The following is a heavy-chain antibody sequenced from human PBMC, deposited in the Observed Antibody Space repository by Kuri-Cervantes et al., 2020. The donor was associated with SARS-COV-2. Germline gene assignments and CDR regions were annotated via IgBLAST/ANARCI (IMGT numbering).Heavy chain of an antibody. V-gene: IGHV3-21*01. J-gene: IGHJ6*02. D-gene: IGHD2-2*01. Sequence: GESLKISCAASGFTFSSYSMNWVRQAPGKGLEWVSSISSSSSYIYYADSVKGRFTISRDNAKNSLYRQMNSLRAEDTAVYCCARDLVVVVSAAIYYYGMDVWGQGTTVTVSS. CDR2: ISSSSSYI. CDR1: GFTFSSYS. CDR3: ARDLVVVVSAAIYYYGMDV.